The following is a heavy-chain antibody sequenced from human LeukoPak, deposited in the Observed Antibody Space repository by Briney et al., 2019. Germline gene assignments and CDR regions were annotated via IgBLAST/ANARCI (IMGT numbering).Heavy chain of an antibody. CDR1: GGTFSSYA. V-gene: IGHV1-69*05. D-gene: IGHD3-16*01. Sequence: SVKVSCKASGGTFSSYAISWVRQAPGQGLEWMGGIIPIFGTANYAQKFQGRVTITTDESTSTAYMELRSLRSDDTAVYYCASLNPGKGGAFDIWGQGTMVTVSS. CDR2: IIPIFGTA. J-gene: IGHJ3*02. CDR3: ASLNPGKGGAFDI.